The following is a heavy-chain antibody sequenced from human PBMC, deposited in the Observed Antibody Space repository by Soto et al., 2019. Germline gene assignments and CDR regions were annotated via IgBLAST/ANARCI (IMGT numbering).Heavy chain of an antibody. D-gene: IGHD2-2*01. CDR3: ARDGEEKSIVLVPAAERGGYFDP. J-gene: IGHJ5*02. V-gene: IGHV1-69*12. CDR2: IIPIFGTA. CDR1: GGTFSSYA. Sequence: QVQLVQSGAEVKKPGSSVKVSCKASGGTFSSYAISWVRQAPGQGLEWMGGIIPIFGTANYAQKFQGRVTITADESTSTAYMELSSLRSEDTAVYYCARDGEEKSIVLVPAAERGGYFDPWGQGTLVTVSS.